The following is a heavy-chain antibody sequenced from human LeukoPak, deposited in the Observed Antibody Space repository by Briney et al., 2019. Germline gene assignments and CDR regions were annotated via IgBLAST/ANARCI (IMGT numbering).Heavy chain of an antibody. V-gene: IGHV4-59*01. J-gene: IGHJ4*02. CDR3: ARDKTNSGSYYFDY. D-gene: IGHD1-26*01. CDR2: IYYSGST. Sequence: PSETLSLTCTVSGGSISSYYWSWIRQPPGKGPEWIGYIYYSGSTNYNPSLKSRVTISVDTSKNQFSLKLSSVTAADTAVYCCARDKTNSGSYYFDYWGQGTLVTVSS. CDR1: GGSISSYY.